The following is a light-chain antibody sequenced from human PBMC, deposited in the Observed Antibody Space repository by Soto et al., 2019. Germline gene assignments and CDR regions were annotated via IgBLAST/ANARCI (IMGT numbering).Light chain of an antibody. CDR2: DVS. J-gene: IGLJ2*01. CDR3: CSYAGATAV. CDR1: SSDVGGYNH. Sequence: QSVLTQPRSVSGSPGQSVTISCTGTSSDVGGYNHVSWYQQHPGKAPKLMIYDVSKRPSGVPDRFSGSKSGNTASLTISGLQAEDEADYYCCSYAGATAVFGGGTKLTVL. V-gene: IGLV2-11*01.